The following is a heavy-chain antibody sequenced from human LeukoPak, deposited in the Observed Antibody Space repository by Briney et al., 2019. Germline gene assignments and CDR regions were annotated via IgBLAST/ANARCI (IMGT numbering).Heavy chain of an antibody. CDR2: IYYSGST. V-gene: IGHV4-59*01. J-gene: IGHJ4*02. Sequence: PSETLSLTCTVSGGSISSYYWSWIRQPPGKGLEWIGYIYYSGSTNYNPSLKSRVTISVDTSKNQFSLKLTSVTAADTAVYYCARGNVYSAMDYWGQGTLVTVSS. D-gene: IGHD5-18*01. CDR1: GGSISSYY. CDR3: ARGNVYSAMDY.